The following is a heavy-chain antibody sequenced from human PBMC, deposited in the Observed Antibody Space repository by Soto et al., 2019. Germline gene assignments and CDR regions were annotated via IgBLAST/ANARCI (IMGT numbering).Heavy chain of an antibody. Sequence: QVQLQESGPGLVKPSQTLSLTCAVSGASINSGGYYRSWVRHLPGKGLQWIGYIYFSGSTYYNPSLGSRITISLDTSQNQFSLKLTSVTAADTAVYCCASGDAWEVLLAHWGRGTLVTVSS. V-gene: IGHV4-31*11. D-gene: IGHD2-21*01. CDR3: ASGDAWEVLLAH. CDR1: GASINSGGYY. J-gene: IGHJ4*02. CDR2: IYFSGST.